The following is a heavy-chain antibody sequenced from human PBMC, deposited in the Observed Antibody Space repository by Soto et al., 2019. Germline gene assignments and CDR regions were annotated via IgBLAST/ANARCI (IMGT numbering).Heavy chain of an antibody. CDR3: ARREDYGDYYFDD. CDR1: GGSISSSSYH. J-gene: IGHJ4*02. D-gene: IGHD4-17*01. Sequence: SETLSLTCTVSGGSISSSSYHWGWIRQPPGKGLEWIGSIHYSGNTYYNPSLKSRVSMSVDTSKNQFSLNLSSVTAADTAVYYCARREDYGDYYFDDSGQGTRVTVSS. CDR2: IHYSGNT. V-gene: IGHV4-39*01.